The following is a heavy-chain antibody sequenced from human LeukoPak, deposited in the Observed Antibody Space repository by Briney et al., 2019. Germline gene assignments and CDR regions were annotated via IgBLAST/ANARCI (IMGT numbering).Heavy chain of an antibody. J-gene: IGHJ4*02. CDR3: AKDPSGSYEGVY. V-gene: IGHV4-34*01. CDR2: INHSGST. CDR1: GGSFSGYY. D-gene: IGHD1-26*01. Sequence: SETLSLTCAVYGGSFSGYYWSWIRQPPGKGLEWIGEINHSGSTNYNPSLKSRVTISVDTSKNQFSLKLSSVTAADTAVYYCAKDPSGSYEGVYWGQGTLVTVSS.